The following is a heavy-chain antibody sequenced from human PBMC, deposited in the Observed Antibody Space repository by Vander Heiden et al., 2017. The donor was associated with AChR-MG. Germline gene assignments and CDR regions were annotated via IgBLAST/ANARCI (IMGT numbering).Heavy chain of an antibody. CDR2: IIPIFGTA. J-gene: IGHJ6*02. Sequence: QVQLVQSGAEVKKPGSSVKVSCKASGGTFSSYAISWVRQAPGQGLEWMGGIIPIFGTANYAQKFQGRGTITADKSTSTAYMELSSLRSEETAVYYCARYFLSLAARTYYYYGMDVWGQGTTVTVSS. V-gene: IGHV1-69*06. CDR1: GGTFSSYA. D-gene: IGHD1-7*01. CDR3: ARYFLSLAARTYYYYGMDV.